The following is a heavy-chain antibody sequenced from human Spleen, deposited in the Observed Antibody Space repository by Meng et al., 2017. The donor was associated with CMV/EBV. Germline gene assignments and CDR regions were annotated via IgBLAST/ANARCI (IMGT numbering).Heavy chain of an antibody. J-gene: IGHJ5*01. Sequence: VSGKASDYKVRNKGISWVRKEKGQGHEWKGWKRGKTGKTKKEQKYKGRISKTTDTSTSTAYMEIRSLTSDDTAVYYCARGSYGVLGSWGQGTLVTVSS. CDR2: KRGKTGKT. CDR1: DYKVRNKG. D-gene: IGHD4-17*01. CDR3: ARGSYGVLGS. V-gene: IGHV1-18*01.